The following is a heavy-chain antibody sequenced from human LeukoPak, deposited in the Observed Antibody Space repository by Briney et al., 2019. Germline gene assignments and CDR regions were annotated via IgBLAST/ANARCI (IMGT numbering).Heavy chain of an antibody. V-gene: IGHV3-23*01. CDR3: AKKAYCSGGVCYAPDY. D-gene: IGHD2-8*02. CDR1: GFTFSGYA. J-gene: IGHJ4*02. Sequence: QSGGSLRLSCAASGFTFSGYAMSWVRQAPGKGLEWVSTISSSGDATYYADSVKGRFTISRDNSKNTLYLQMNSLRVEDTAVYYCAKKAYCSGGVCYAPDYWGQGTLVTVSS. CDR2: ISSSGDAT.